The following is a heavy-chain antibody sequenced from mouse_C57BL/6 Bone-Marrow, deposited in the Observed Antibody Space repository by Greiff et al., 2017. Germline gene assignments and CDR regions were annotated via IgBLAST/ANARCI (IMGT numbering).Heavy chain of an antibody. CDR3: ARNPSYYSNSWFAE. D-gene: IGHD2-5*01. CDR2: IDPSDSYT. Sequence: VQLQQPGAELVRPGTSVKLSCKASGYTFTSYWMHWVKQRPGQGLEWIGVIDPSDSYTNYNQKFTGKATLTVDTSSSTAYMQLSSLTSEDSAVYYCARNPSYYSNSWFAEWGQGTLVTVSA. V-gene: IGHV1-59*01. J-gene: IGHJ3*01. CDR1: GYTFTSYW.